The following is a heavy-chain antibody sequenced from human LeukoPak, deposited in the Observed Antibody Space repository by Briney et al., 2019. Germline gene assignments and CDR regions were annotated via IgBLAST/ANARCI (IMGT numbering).Heavy chain of an antibody. J-gene: IGHJ4*02. CDR2: VNPNSGNT. D-gene: IGHD4-17*01. CDR1: GYTFTSYD. CDR3: ARLGDYGDFFLGDFDY. V-gene: IGHV1-8*01. Sequence: ASVKVSCKASGYTFTSYDINWVRQATGQGLEWMGWVNPNSGNTGYAQKFQGRVTMTRNTSISTAYMELSSLRSDDTAVYYCARLGDYGDFFLGDFDYWGQGTLVTVSS.